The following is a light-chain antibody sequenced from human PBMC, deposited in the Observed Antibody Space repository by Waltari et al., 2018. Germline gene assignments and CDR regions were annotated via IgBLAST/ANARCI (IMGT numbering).Light chain of an antibody. V-gene: IGKV1-39*01. J-gene: IGKJ1*01. CDR2: AAS. Sequence: DIQMTQSPSSLSASVGDRVTITCRASQTITNYIHWYQQKSGKAPKLLIYAASSLQSGVPSRFSGSGSGTDFTLTITSLQPEDFATYHCQQSYSTPWTFGQGTKVEIK. CDR3: QQSYSTPWT. CDR1: QTITNY.